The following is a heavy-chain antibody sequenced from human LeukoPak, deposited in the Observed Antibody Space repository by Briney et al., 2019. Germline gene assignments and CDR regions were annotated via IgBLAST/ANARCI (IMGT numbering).Heavy chain of an antibody. V-gene: IGHV4-38-2*02. CDR3: AREVVVVTASNWFDP. D-gene: IGHD2-21*02. CDR2: IYHSGST. CDR1: GYSISSGYY. J-gene: IGHJ5*02. Sequence: SETLSLTCTVSGYSISSGYYWGWIRQPPGKGLEWIGSIYHSGSTYYNPSLKSRVTISVDTSKNQFSLKLSSVTAADTAVYYCAREVVVVTASNWFDPWGQGTLVTVSS.